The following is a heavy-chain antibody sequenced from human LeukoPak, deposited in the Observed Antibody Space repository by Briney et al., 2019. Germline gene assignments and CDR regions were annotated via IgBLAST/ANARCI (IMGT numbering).Heavy chain of an antibody. CDR3: ERGEIVVVPAALAY. J-gene: IGHJ4*02. D-gene: IGHD2-2*01. Sequence: GGSLRLSCAASGFTFNNYEMNWVRQAPGKGLEWVSYISSSGSTIYYADSVKGRFTISRDNAKNSLYLQMNSLRAEDTAVYYCERGEIVVVPAALAYWGQGALVTVSS. CDR1: GFTFNNYE. V-gene: IGHV3-48*03. CDR2: ISSSGSTI.